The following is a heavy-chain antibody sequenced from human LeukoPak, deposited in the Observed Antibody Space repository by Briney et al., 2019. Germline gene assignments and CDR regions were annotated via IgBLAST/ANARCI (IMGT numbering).Heavy chain of an antibody. CDR3: ARLKPQYYYYGMDV. Sequence: LETLSLTCTVSGGSISSYYWSWIRQPPGKGLEWIGYIYYSGSTNYNPSLKSRVTISVDTSKNQFSLKLSSVTAADTAVYYCARLKPQYYYYGMDVWGQGTTVTVSS. CDR1: GGSISSYY. CDR2: IYYSGST. J-gene: IGHJ6*02. V-gene: IGHV4-59*08.